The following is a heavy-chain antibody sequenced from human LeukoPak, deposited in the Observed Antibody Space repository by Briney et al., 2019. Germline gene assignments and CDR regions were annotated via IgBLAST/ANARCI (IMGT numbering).Heavy chain of an antibody. J-gene: IGHJ1*01. V-gene: IGHV3-11*01. Sequence: SKRSCSAAACFTSSDYYMSLIHQAPGKLEWRVSYISHIGNSIYYEDPAKGRCTSHRDNAKNSLYLQMNSLRAEDTAVYYCARAYYALQYCQHWGQGTLVTVPS. D-gene: IGHD3-10*01. CDR1: CFTSSDYY. CDR2: ISHIGNSI. CDR3: ARAYYALQYCQH.